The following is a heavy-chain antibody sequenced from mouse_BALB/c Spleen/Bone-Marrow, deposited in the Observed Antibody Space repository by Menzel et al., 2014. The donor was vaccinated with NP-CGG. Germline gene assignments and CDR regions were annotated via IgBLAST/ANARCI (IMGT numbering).Heavy chain of an antibody. J-gene: IGHJ4*01. CDR1: GYTFTSYW. CDR2: INPSDGRT. D-gene: IGHD2-1*01. Sequence: QVQLQQPGAELVKPGASVKLSCKTSGYTFTSYWIHWVKQRPGQGLEWIGEINPSDGRTSYNEKFKSKATLAVDTSSSTAYMQLSSLTSEDSAVYYCARYGNYAMDYWGQGTSVTVSA. CDR3: ARYGNYAMDY. V-gene: IGHV1S81*02.